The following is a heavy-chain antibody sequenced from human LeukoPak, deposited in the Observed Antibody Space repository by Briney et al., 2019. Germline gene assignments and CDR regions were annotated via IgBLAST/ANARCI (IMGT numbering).Heavy chain of an antibody. V-gene: IGHV3-23*01. J-gene: IGHJ4*02. CDR2: ISGSGGST. D-gene: IGHD5-12*01. CDR1: GFTFSSYA. Sequence: GGSLRLSCVASGFTFSSYAMSWVRQAPGKGLKWVSAISGSGGSTYYADSVKGRFTISRDNSKNTLYLQMNSLRAEDTAVYYCAKAAGVYSGYDWEDYWGQGTLVTVSS. CDR3: AKAAGVYSGYDWEDY.